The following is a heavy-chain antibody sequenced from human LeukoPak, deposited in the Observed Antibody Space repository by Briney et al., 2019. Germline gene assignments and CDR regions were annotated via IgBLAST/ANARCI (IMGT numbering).Heavy chain of an antibody. Sequence: GGSLRLSCAASGFTFSSYAMSWVRQAPGKGLEWVSAISGSGGSTYYADSVKGQFTISRDNSKNTLYLQMNSLRAEDTAVYYCAKRKSSIVGASSFDYWGQGTLVTVSS. J-gene: IGHJ4*02. CDR3: AKRKSSIVGASSFDY. D-gene: IGHD1-26*01. V-gene: IGHV3-23*01. CDR2: ISGSGGST. CDR1: GFTFSSYA.